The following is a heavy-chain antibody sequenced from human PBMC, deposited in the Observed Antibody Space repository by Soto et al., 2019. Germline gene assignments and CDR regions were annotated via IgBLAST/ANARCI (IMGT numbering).Heavy chain of an antibody. Sequence: QVQLQESGPGLVKPSQTLSLTCTVSGGSISSGDYYWSWIRQPPGKGLEWIGYIYYSGSTYYNPSLKSRVTISVDTSKNQFSLKLSSVTAPDTAVYYCARAVGYGDDNDAFDIWGQGTMVTVSS. CDR1: GGSISSGDYY. CDR3: ARAVGYGDDNDAFDI. V-gene: IGHV4-30-4*01. CDR2: IYYSGST. J-gene: IGHJ3*02. D-gene: IGHD4-17*01.